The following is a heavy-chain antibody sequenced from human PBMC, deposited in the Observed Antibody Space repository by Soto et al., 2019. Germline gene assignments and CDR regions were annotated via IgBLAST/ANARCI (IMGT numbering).Heavy chain of an antibody. Sequence: GGSLRLSCAASGFTFSDYYMSWIRQAPGKGLEWVSYITSSGSTIYYADSVKGRFTVSRDNAKNSLYLQMNSLRAEDTAVYYCARENEQWVAADYWGQGTLVTVSS. CDR2: ITSSGSTI. V-gene: IGHV3-11*01. J-gene: IGHJ4*02. CDR3: ARENEQWVAADY. CDR1: GFTFSDYY. D-gene: IGHD6-19*01.